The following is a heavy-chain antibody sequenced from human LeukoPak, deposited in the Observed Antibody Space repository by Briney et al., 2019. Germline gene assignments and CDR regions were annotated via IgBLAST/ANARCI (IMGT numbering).Heavy chain of an antibody. J-gene: IGHJ4*02. Sequence: SVKVSCKASGGTFSSYAISWVRQAPGQGLEWMGRIIPIFGIANYAQKFQGRVTITADKSTSTAYMELGSLRSEDTAVYYCASGWDSGSYYEGFDYWGQGTLVTVSS. CDR1: GGTFSSYA. CDR2: IIPIFGIA. D-gene: IGHD1-26*01. CDR3: ASGWDSGSYYEGFDY. V-gene: IGHV1-69*04.